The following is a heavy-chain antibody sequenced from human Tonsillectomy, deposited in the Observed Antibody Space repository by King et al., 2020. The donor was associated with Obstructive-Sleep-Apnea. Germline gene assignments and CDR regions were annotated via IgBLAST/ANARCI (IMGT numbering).Heavy chain of an antibody. CDR3: ARDSRTMVRGVTTRYYYYYGMDV. Sequence: VQLVESGGGLVKPGGSLRLSCAASGFTFSIYSMNWVRQAPGKGLEWVSSISSSSVYIYYAASVKGRFTISRDNAKNSLYLQMNSLRAEDTAVYYCARDSRTMVRGVTTRYYYYYGMDVWGQGTTVTVSS. D-gene: IGHD3-10*01. CDR2: ISSSSVYI. V-gene: IGHV3-21*01. CDR1: GFTFSIYS. J-gene: IGHJ6*02.